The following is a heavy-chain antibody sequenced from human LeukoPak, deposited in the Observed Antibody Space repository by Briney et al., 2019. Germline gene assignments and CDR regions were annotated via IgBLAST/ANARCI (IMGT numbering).Heavy chain of an antibody. D-gene: IGHD2-2*01. CDR1: GFTFSSYG. CDR3: AKERTRASYYFDY. CDR2: IWYDGSNK. V-gene: IGHV3-30*02. Sequence: GGSLRLSCAASGFTFSSYGMHWVRQAPGKGLEWVAVIWYDGSNKYYADSVKGRFTISRDNSKNTLYLQMNSLRAEDTAVYYCAKERTRASYYFDYWGQGTLVTVSS. J-gene: IGHJ4*02.